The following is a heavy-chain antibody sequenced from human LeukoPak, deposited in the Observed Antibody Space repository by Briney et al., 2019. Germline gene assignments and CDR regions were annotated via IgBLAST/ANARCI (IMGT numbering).Heavy chain of an antibody. CDR3: AKDYCGGDCYSGLYFDL. D-gene: IGHD2-21*02. Sequence: GGSLRLSCAASGFTFDDYAMHWVRQAPGKGLEWVSGISYNSDTIAYADSVKGRFTISRDNAKNSLYLQMNSLRAEDTALYYCAKDYCGGDCYSGLYFDLWGRGTLVTVSS. J-gene: IGHJ2*01. CDR2: ISYNSDTI. V-gene: IGHV3-9*01. CDR1: GFTFDDYA.